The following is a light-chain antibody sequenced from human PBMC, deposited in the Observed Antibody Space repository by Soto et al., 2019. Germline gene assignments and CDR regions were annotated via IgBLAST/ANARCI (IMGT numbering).Light chain of an antibody. Sequence: DIQMTQSPSTLSASVGDGVTITCRASQSVNTWLAWYQQKPGKAPKTLIYDASDLESGVPSRFSGSGSGTEFTLTISSLQPDDFATYYCQQYHAYSRTFGQGTKV. CDR1: QSVNTW. J-gene: IGKJ1*01. V-gene: IGKV1-5*01. CDR3: QQYHAYSRT. CDR2: DAS.